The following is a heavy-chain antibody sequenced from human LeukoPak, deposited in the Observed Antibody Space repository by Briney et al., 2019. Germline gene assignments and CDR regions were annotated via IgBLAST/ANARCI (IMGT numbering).Heavy chain of an antibody. CDR1: GGSISSSSYY. D-gene: IGHD1-26*01. V-gene: IGHV4-39*07. CDR2: IYYSGST. CDR3: ARDRSVVGATWDY. J-gene: IGHJ4*02. Sequence: SETLSLTCTVSGGSISSSSYYWGWIRQPPGKGLEWIGSIYYSGSTYYNPSLKSRVTISVDTSKNQFSLKLSSVTAADTAVYYCARDRSVVGATWDYWGQGTLVTVSS.